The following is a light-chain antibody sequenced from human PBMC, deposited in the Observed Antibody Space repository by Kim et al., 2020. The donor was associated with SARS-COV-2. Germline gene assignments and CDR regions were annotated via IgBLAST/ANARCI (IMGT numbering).Light chain of an antibody. Sequence: DIQMTQSTSSLSASIGDRVSITCQASQDITTDLTWYQHKPGRAPRLLIYDATTLETGVPPRFSGTGSGKDFTFTISNLQPEDGGTYYCQQYDTLPLSFGGGTKVDIK. CDR1: QDITTD. CDR2: DAT. V-gene: IGKV1-33*01. J-gene: IGKJ4*01. CDR3: QQYDTLPLS.